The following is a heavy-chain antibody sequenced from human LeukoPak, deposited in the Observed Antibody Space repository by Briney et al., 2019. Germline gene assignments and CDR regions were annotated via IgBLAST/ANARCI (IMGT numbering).Heavy chain of an antibody. J-gene: IGHJ4*02. Sequence: SETLSLTCTVSGGSITSYYWSWIRQPPGKGLEWVGYIYSSGSTSHNPSLKSRVTISVDTSKNQFSLKVSSVTAADTAVYYCARHGYARYSNNWPFDYWGQGTLVTVSS. D-gene: IGHD6-13*01. CDR1: GGSITSYY. V-gene: IGHV4-59*08. CDR3: ARHGYARYSNNWPFDY. CDR2: IYSSGST.